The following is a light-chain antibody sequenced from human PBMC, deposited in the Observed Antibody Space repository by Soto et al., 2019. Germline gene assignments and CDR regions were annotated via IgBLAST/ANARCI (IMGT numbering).Light chain of an antibody. CDR3: QQYNNWWT. CDR1: HSVCSN. CDR2: GAS. Sequence: EIVMTQSPATLSVSPGARATLSCRASHSVCSNLAWYQQKPGQAPRLLIYGASTRATGIPARFSGSGSGTDFTLTISSLQSEDFAVYYWQQYNNWWTFGQGTKVEIK. J-gene: IGKJ1*01. V-gene: IGKV3-15*01.